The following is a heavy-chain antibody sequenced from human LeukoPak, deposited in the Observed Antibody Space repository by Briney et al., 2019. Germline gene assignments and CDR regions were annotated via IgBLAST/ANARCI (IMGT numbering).Heavy chain of an antibody. J-gene: IGHJ4*02. CDR1: GGSFSHYY. CDR3: SRGSDESKTGDS. CDR2: IHTYGFT. D-gene: IGHD3-9*01. V-gene: IGHV4-34*01. Sequence: SETLSLTCAIYGGSFSHYYWSWIRQAPGKGLEWIGEIHTYGFTSVNPSLKSRVSIVPDTSKNQFSLTLTSVTAADTAVYYCSRGSDESKTGDSWGQGSLVTVSS.